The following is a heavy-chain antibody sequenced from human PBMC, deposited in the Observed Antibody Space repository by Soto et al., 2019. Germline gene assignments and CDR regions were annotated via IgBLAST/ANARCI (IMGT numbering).Heavy chain of an antibody. CDR3: ARQRGYGKWTFDY. Sequence: QLQLQESGPGLVKPSETLSLTCTVSDGSITSSDYYWGWIRQPPGTGLEWIGSGHYSETTYYNPSLKSRVTISFDTSKNQFSVKVISVTAADTAVYFCARQRGYGKWTFDYWGQGILATVSS. CDR2: GHYSETT. J-gene: IGHJ4*02. D-gene: IGHD2-15*01. CDR1: DGSITSSDYY. V-gene: IGHV4-39*01.